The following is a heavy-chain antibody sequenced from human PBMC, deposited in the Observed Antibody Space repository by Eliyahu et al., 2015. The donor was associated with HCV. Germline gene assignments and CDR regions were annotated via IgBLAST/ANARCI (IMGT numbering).Heavy chain of an antibody. V-gene: IGHV3-11*05. CDR1: GFXFSXYY. CDR3: ARALAGDETYYYDSSGYYHPWYFDL. CDR2: ISSSSSYT. J-gene: IGHJ2*01. Sequence: QVQLVESGGGLVKPGGSLRLSCAASGFXFSXYYMSWXRQAPGKGLEWVSYISSSSSYTNYADSVKGRFTISRDNAKNSLYLQMNSLRSEDTAVYYCARALAGDETYYYDSSGYYHPWYFDLWGRGTLVTVSS. D-gene: IGHD3-22*01.